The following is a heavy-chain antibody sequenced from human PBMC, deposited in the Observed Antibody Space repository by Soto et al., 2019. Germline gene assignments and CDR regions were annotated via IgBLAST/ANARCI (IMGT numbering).Heavy chain of an antibody. Sequence: GGSLRLSCAASGFTFSSYAMSWVRQAPGKGLEWVSAISGSGGSTYYADSVKGRFTISRDNSKNTLYLQMNSLRAEDTAVYYCASSIAAPHYYCYYGMDVWGQGTTVTVSS. CDR3: ASSIAAPHYYCYYGMDV. CDR2: ISGSGGST. CDR1: GFTFSSYA. J-gene: IGHJ6*02. V-gene: IGHV3-23*01. D-gene: IGHD6-6*01.